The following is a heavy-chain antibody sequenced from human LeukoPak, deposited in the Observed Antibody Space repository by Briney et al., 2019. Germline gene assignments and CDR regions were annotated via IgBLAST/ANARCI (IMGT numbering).Heavy chain of an antibody. D-gene: IGHD6-19*01. Sequence: GGSLRLSCAASGFTFSTYAMSWVRQAPGKGHEWVSGVSGSGGSTFYADSVKGRFTISRDNSKNTLYLQMNSLRAEDTAVYYCAKDPKLKYSSGWYGFDYWGQGTLVTVSS. V-gene: IGHV3-23*01. CDR3: AKDPKLKYSSGWYGFDY. J-gene: IGHJ4*02. CDR2: VSGSGGST. CDR1: GFTFSTYA.